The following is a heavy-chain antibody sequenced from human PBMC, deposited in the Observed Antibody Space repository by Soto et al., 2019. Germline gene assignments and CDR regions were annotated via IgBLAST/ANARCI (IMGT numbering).Heavy chain of an antibody. Sequence: PSETLSLTCTVSGGSISSYYWSWIRQPPGKGLEWIGYIYYSGSTNHNPSLKSRVTISVDTSKNQFSLKLSSVTAADTAVYYCARGILRSYMDVWGKGTTVTVSS. D-gene: IGHD5-18*01. CDR2: IYYSGST. CDR1: GGSISSYY. V-gene: IGHV4-59*01. CDR3: ARGILRSYMDV. J-gene: IGHJ6*03.